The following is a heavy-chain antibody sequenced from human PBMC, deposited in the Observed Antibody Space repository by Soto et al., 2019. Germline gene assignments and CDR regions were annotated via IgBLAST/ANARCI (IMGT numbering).Heavy chain of an antibody. CDR2: ISGSGGST. J-gene: IGHJ4*02. CDR3: AKDRHRIAAAGPFFDY. Sequence: LRLSCAASGFTFSSYAMSWVRQAPGKGLEWVSAISGSGGSTYYADSVKGRFTISRDNSKNTLYLQMNSLRAEDTAVYYCAKDRHRIAAAGPFFDYWGQGTLVTVSS. V-gene: IGHV3-23*01. CDR1: GFTFSSYA. D-gene: IGHD6-13*01.